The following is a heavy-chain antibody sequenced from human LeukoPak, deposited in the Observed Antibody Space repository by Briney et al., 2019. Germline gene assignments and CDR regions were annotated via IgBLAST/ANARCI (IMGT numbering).Heavy chain of an antibody. CDR2: IYHSGNT. CDR1: GYSISGGYY. J-gene: IGHJ4*02. D-gene: IGHD3-22*01. V-gene: IGHV4-38-2*02. Sequence: PSETLSLTCTVSGYSISGGYYWGWIRQPPGKGLEWIGTIYHSGNTYYNPSLKSRVTISVDTSKNQFSLKLSSVTAADTAVYYCARDREYYYDSSGLDYWGQGTLVTVSS. CDR3: ARDREYYYDSSGLDY.